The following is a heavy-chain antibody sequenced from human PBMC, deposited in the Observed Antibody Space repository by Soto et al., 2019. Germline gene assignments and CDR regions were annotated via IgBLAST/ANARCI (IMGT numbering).Heavy chain of an antibody. V-gene: IGHV4-31*01. CDR3: ARGDPWVSDV. D-gene: IGHD2-8*01. CDR2: IYYSGST. CDR1: GGSISSGGYY. J-gene: IGHJ6*02. Sequence: QVQLQESGPGLVKPSQTLSLTCTVSGGSISSGGYYWSWIRQHPGKGLEWIGYIYYSGSTYYNPSLKXXVXIXXDTSKNQFSLKLSSVTAADTAVYYCARGDPWVSDVWGQGTTVTVSS.